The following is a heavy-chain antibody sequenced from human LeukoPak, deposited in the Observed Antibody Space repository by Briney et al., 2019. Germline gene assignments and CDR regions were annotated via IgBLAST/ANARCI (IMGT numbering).Heavy chain of an antibody. V-gene: IGHV3-7*01. CDR1: GFTFSSYW. J-gene: IGHJ5*02. D-gene: IGHD3-9*01. Sequence: GGSLRLSCAASGFTFSSYWMSWVRQAPGKGLEWVANIKQDESEKYYVDSVKGRFTISRDNAKNSLYLQMNSLRAEDTAVYYCARDSARRYFDWSNWFDPWGQGTLVTVSS. CDR2: IKQDESEK. CDR3: ARDSARRYFDWSNWFDP.